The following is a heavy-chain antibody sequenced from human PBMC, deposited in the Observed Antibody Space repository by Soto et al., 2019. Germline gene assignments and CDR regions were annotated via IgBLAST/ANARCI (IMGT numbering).Heavy chain of an antibody. J-gene: IGHJ6*02. V-gene: IGHV4-59*01. D-gene: IGHD2-21*02. Sequence: SDTLSLTYNISGRSISGYYWSWMRQPPGKGLEWIGYMYNTGSTVYNPSFKSRVTISVDTSKNQFSLKLNSVTAADTAVYYCARDLWGYCGTDCYPLDVWGQGTTVT. CDR2: MYNTGST. CDR1: GRSISGYY. CDR3: ARDLWGYCGTDCYPLDV.